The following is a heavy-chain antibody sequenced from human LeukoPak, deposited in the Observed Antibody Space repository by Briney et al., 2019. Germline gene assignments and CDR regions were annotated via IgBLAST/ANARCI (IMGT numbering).Heavy chain of an antibody. J-gene: IGHJ5*02. CDR3: ARVEMVRKRVGWFDP. V-gene: IGHV4-4*07. CDR1: GGSISSYY. D-gene: IGHD3-10*01. Sequence: PSETLSLTCTVSGGSISSYYWSWIRQPAGKGLEWIGRIYTSGSTNYNPSLKSRVTMSVDTSKNQFSLKLSSVTAADTAVYYCARVEMVRKRVGWFDPWGQGTLVTVSS. CDR2: IYTSGST.